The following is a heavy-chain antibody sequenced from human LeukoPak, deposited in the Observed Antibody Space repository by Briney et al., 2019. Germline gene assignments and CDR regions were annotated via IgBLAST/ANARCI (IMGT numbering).Heavy chain of an antibody. Sequence: ASVKVSCKTSGYTFTGYYMHWVRQAPGQGLEWMGWINPNSGGTNYAQKFQGRVTMTRDTSISTAYMELSRLRSDDTAVYYCARGARVVTTNWFDPWGQGTLVTVSS. CDR1: GYTFTGYY. CDR2: INPNSGGT. CDR3: ARGARVVTTNWFDP. D-gene: IGHD4-23*01. J-gene: IGHJ5*02. V-gene: IGHV1-2*02.